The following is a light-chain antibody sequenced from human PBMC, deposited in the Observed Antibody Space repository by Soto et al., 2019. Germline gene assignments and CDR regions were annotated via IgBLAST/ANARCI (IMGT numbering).Light chain of an antibody. V-gene: IGKV3-20*01. CDR3: QQYGNPPT. Sequence: PGERASLSCRASQSVTDNYVAWYQQKPGQAPRRLIHGATFRATAVPDRFSGSGSGTDFTLTISSLEPEDFAVYHCQQYGNPPTFGQGTKVEIK. CDR1: QSVTDNY. J-gene: IGKJ1*01. CDR2: GAT.